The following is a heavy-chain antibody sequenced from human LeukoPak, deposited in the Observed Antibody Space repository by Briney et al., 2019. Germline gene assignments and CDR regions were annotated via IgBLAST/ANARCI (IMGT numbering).Heavy chain of an antibody. CDR2: ISGSGGST. V-gene: IGHV3-23*01. D-gene: IGHD2-2*01. CDR3: ARDPLRNIVVVPAALTKFQNWFDP. J-gene: IGHJ5*02. Sequence: HSGGSLRLSCAASGFTFSSYAMSWVRQAPGKGLEWVSAISGSGGSTYYADSVKGRFTISRDNSKNTLYLQMNSLRAEDTAVYYCARDPLRNIVVVPAALTKFQNWFDPWGQGTLVTVSS. CDR1: GFTFSSYA.